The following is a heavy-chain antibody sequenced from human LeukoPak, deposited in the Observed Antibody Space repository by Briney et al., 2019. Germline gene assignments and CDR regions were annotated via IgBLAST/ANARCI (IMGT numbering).Heavy chain of an antibody. D-gene: IGHD3-10*01. CDR1: GFTFSSYA. CDR2: ISYDGSNK. V-gene: IGHV3-30*04. Sequence: GRSLRLSCAASGFTFSSYAMHWVRQAPGKGLEWVAVISYDGSNKYYADSVKGRFTISRDNSKNTLYLQMNSLRPEDTAVYYCARSGYYGLGTKGFDHWGQGTLVTVSS. CDR3: ARSGYYGLGTKGFDH. J-gene: IGHJ4*02.